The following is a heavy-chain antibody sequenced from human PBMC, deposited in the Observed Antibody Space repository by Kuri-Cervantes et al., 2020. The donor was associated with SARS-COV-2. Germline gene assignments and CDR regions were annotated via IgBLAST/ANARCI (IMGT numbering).Heavy chain of an antibody. Sequence: SETLSLTCAVYGGSFSGYYWSWIRQPPGKGLEWIGSIYYSGSTYYNPSLKSRVTISVDTSKNQFSLKLSSVTAADTAVYYCASTPARKAPFDYWGQGTLVTVSS. CDR2: IYYSGST. D-gene: IGHD2-2*01. J-gene: IGHJ4*02. CDR3: ASTPARKAPFDY. V-gene: IGHV4-34*01. CDR1: GGSFSGYY.